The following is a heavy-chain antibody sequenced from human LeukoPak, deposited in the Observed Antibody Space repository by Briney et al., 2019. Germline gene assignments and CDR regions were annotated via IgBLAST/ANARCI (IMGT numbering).Heavy chain of an antibody. CDR1: GFTFISYA. Sequence: GGSLRLSCAASGFTFISYAMSWVRQAPGKGLEWVSAISGSGGSTYYADSVKGRFTISRDNSKNTLYLQMNSLRAEDTAVYYCAKGDYYDSSGYFDFWGQGTLVTVSS. CDR2: ISGSGGST. D-gene: IGHD3-22*01. J-gene: IGHJ4*02. V-gene: IGHV3-23*01. CDR3: AKGDYYDSSGYFDF.